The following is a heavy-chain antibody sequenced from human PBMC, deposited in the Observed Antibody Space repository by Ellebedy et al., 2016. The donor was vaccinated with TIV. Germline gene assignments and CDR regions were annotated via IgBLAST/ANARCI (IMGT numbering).Heavy chain of an antibody. J-gene: IGHJ6*02. CDR3: AKVAVATIRHGMDV. CDR2: ISSNGGST. Sequence: GESLKISXSASGFTFSSYAMHWVRQAPGKGLEYVSAISSNGGSTYYADSVKGRFTISRDDPKNMVSLQMNGLRPEDTAIYYCAKVAVATIRHGMDVWGQGTTVTVSS. D-gene: IGHD5-12*01. CDR1: GFTFSSYA. V-gene: IGHV3-64*04.